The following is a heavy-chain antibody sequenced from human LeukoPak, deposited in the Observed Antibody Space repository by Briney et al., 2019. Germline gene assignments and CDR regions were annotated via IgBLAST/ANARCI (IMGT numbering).Heavy chain of an antibody. D-gene: IGHD6-13*01. Sequence: PGRSLRLSCAASGFTFSSYGMHWVRQAPGKGLEWVAVIWYDGSNKYYADSVKGRFTISRDNSKNTLYLQMNSLRAEDTAVYYCARGGYSSSWFVLYYWGQGTLVTVSS. CDR1: GFTFSSYG. V-gene: IGHV3-33*01. CDR3: ARGGYSSSWFVLYY. J-gene: IGHJ4*02. CDR2: IWYDGSNK.